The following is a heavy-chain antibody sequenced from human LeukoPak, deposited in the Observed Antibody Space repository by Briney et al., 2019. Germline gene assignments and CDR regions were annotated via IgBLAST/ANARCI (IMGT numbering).Heavy chain of an antibody. CDR3: ARAYSSSSGRDAFDS. CDR1: GFTFNSYN. Sequence: GGSLRLSCAASGFTFNSYNMNWVRQAPGKGLEWVSYISSSSTIYYADSVKGRFTISRDSAKTSLFLQMNSLRDEDTAVYYRARAYSSSSGRDAFDSWGLGTLVTVSS. V-gene: IGHV3-48*02. J-gene: IGHJ3*02. D-gene: IGHD6-6*01. CDR2: ISSSSTI.